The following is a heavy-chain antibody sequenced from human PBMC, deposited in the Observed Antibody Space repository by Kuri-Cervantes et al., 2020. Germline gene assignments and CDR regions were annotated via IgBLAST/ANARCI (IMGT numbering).Heavy chain of an antibody. CDR2: IYHSGST. D-gene: IGHD2-15*01. J-gene: IGHJ4*02. Sequence: SETLSLTCAVSGYSISSGYYWGWIRQPPGKGLEWIGSIYHSGSTYYNPSLKSRVTISVDTSKNQFSLKLSSVTAADTAVYYCARLYCSGGSCYHLDYWGQGTLVTVSS. CDR3: ARLYCSGGSCYHLDY. CDR1: GYSISSGYY. V-gene: IGHV4-38-2*01.